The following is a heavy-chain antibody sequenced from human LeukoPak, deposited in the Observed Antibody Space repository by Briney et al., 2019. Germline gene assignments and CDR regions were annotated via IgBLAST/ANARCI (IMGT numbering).Heavy chain of an antibody. Sequence: SETLSLTCTVSGGSISRSSFYWGWIRQPPGKGLEWIGSIYYSGSTYYNPSLRSRVTISVDTSKSQFSLKLSSVTAADTAVYCCARLGDTGLAGIFDYWGQGILVTVSS. J-gene: IGHJ4*02. D-gene: IGHD5-18*01. CDR1: GGSISRSSFY. V-gene: IGHV4-39*01. CDR3: ARLGDTGLAGIFDY. CDR2: IYYSGST.